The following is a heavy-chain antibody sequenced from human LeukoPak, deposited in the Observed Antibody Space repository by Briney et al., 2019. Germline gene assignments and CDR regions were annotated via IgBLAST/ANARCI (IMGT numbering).Heavy chain of an antibody. CDR2: ISSSGSTI. V-gene: IGHV3-48*03. CDR1: GFTFSNYE. CDR3: AELGITMIGGV. J-gene: IGHJ6*04. Sequence: GGSLRPSCAASGFTFSNYEMNWVRQAPGKGLEWVSYISSSGSTIYYADSVKGRFTISRDNAKNSLYLQMNSLRAEDTAVYYCAELGITMIGGVWGKGTTVTISS. D-gene: IGHD3-10*02.